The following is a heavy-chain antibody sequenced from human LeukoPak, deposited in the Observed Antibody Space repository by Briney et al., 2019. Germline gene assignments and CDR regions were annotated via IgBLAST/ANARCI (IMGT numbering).Heavy chain of an antibody. CDR1: GYSISSGYY. V-gene: IGHV4-4*07. CDR2: IYTSGST. J-gene: IGHJ5*02. D-gene: IGHD1-14*01. CDR3: ARDEGILNWFAP. Sequence: SETLSLTCAVSGYSISSGYYWSWIRQPAGKGLEWIGRIYTSGSTTYNPSLKSRVTMSVDTSKNQFSLKLSSVTAADTAVYYCARDEGILNWFAPWGQGTLVTVSS.